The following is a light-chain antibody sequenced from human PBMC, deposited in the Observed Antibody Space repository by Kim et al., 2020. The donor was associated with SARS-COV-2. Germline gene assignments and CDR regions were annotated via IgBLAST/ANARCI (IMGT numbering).Light chain of an antibody. J-gene: IGKJ4*01. CDR1: QSVSSY. CDR2: DAS. CDR3: QQRSNWLT. Sequence: SLAPGESATRACRASQSVSSYLAWYQQKPGQAPRLLIYDASNRATGTPARFSGSGSGTDFTLTISSLEPEDFAVYYCQQRSNWLTFGGGTKVDIK. V-gene: IGKV3-11*01.